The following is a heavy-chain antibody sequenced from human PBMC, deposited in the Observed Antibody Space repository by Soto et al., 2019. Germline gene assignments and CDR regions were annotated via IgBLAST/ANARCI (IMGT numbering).Heavy chain of an antibody. Sequence: EVHLLDSGGGLVQPGGSLRLSCAASGFTFSTYAMSWVRQAPGKGLEWVSTISGSGDSTYYANSVKGRFTISRDNSRNHLFLKINSMRVVDTDVYYCTESGEVSWRRTSCLYFTDDCRQGVLVDVST. V-gene: IGHV3-23*01. CDR3: TESGEVSWRRTSCLYFTDD. CDR1: GFTFSTYA. D-gene: IGHD2-2*01. J-gene: IGHJ4*02. CDR2: ISGSGDST.